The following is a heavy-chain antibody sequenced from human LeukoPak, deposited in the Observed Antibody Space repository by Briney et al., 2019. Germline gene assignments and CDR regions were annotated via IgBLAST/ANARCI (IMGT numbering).Heavy chain of an antibody. V-gene: IGHV3-11*01. J-gene: IGHJ3*02. D-gene: IGHD2-15*01. CDR1: GFTFSDYY. CDR3: ARIWPSVAAFDI. Sequence: GGSLRLSCAASGFTFSDYYMTWIRQAPGKGLEWVSYITNSDNSMYYADSVKGRFTISRDNAKNSLHLQMNGLRAEDTAVYYCARIWPSVAAFDIWGQGTMVTVSS. CDR2: ITNSDNSM.